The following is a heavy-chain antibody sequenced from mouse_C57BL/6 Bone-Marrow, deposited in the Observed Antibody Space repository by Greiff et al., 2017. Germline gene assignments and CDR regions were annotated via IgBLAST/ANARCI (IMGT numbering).Heavy chain of an antibody. CDR2: ISNGGGST. CDR3: ARQGYYGSSYTWFAY. J-gene: IGHJ3*01. V-gene: IGHV5-12*01. D-gene: IGHD1-1*01. Sequence: EVKLMESGGGLVQPGGYLKLSCAASGFTFSDYYMYWVRQTPEKRLEWVAYISNGGGSTYYPDTVKGRFTISRDNAKNTLYLQMSRLKSEDTAMYYCARQGYYGSSYTWFAYWGQGTLVTVSA. CDR1: GFTFSDYY.